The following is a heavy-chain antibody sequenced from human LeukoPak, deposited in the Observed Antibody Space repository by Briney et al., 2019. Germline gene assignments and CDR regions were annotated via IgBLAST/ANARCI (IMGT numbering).Heavy chain of an antibody. V-gene: IGHV4-59*01. CDR3: ARYWGPYSSGWYYYYGMDV. CDR2: IYYSGST. D-gene: IGHD6-19*01. Sequence: PSETLSLTCTVSGGSISSYYWSWLRQPPGKGLEWIGYIYYSGSTNYNPSLKSRVTISVDTSKNQFSLKLSSVTAADTAVYYCARYWGPYSSGWYYYYGMDVWGQGTTVTVSS. J-gene: IGHJ6*02. CDR1: GGSISSYY.